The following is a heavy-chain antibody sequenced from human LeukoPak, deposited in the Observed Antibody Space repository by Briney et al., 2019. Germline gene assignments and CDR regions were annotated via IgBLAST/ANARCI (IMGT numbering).Heavy chain of an antibody. CDR1: GITLSNYG. V-gene: IGHV3-23*01. J-gene: IGHJ5*02. Sequence: GGSLRLSCAVSGITLSNYGMSWVRQAPGKGLEWVAGISDSGGRTNYADSVKGRFTISRDNPKNTLYLQMNSLRVEDTAVYYCAKYSSSWYFDPWGQGTLVTVSS. CDR2: ISDSGGRT. CDR3: AKYSSSWYFDP. D-gene: IGHD6-13*01.